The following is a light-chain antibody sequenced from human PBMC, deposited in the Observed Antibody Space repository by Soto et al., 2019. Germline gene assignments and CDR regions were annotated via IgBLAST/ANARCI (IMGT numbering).Light chain of an antibody. CDR2: KVS. Sequence: DVVMTQSPLSLPVSLGQPASISCRSSQSLIHSDGDTYLNWFQQMAVQSPRRLIYKVSDRDSGVXDXXSGSGSGTDFTLNSSRVEAEDVGDYYCMQGTTWPWMFGHGTEVEIK. V-gene: IGKV2-30*02. CDR1: QSLIHSDGDTY. J-gene: IGKJ1*01. CDR3: MQGTTWPWM.